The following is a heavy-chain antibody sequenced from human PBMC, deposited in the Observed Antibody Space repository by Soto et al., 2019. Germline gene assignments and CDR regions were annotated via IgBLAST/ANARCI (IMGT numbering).Heavy chain of an antibody. CDR3: ARYKSSGYCSGGSCYLVY. D-gene: IGHD2-15*01. CDR1: GYTFTSYG. Sequence: GESLKISCKGSGYTFTSYGISWVRQAPGQGLEWMGWISAYNGNTNYAQKLQGRVTMTTDTSTSTAYMELRSLRSDDTAVYYCARYKSSGYCSGGSCYLVYWGQGTLVTVSS. CDR2: ISAYNGNT. V-gene: IGHV1-18*01. J-gene: IGHJ4*02.